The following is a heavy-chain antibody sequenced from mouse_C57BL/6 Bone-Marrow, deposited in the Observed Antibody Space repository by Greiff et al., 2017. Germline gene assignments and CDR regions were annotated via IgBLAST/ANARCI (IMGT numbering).Heavy chain of an antibody. D-gene: IGHD2-12*01. V-gene: IGHV5-9-1*02. J-gene: IGHJ1*03. CDR1: GFTFSSYA. Sequence: EVHLVESGEGLVKPGGSLKLSCAASGFTFSSYAMSWVRQTPEKRLEWVAYISSGGDYIYYADTVKGRFTISRDNARHTLYLQMSSLKSEDTAMYYCTRETTGRYFDFWGTGTTVTVSS. CDR2: ISSGGDYI. CDR3: TRETTGRYFDF.